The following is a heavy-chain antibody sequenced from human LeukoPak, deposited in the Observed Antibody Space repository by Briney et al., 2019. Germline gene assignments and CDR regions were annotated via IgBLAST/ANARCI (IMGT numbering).Heavy chain of an antibody. CDR2: ISSSSSYI. Sequence: GGSLRLSCAASGFTFSSYSMNWVRQAPGKGLEWVSSISSSSSYIYYADSVKGRFTISRDNAKNSLYLQMNRLRAEDTAVYYCARGARSSAWYQVDNWFDPWGQGTLVTVSS. V-gene: IGHV3-21*01. D-gene: IGHD6-19*01. J-gene: IGHJ5*02. CDR1: GFTFSSYS. CDR3: ARGARSSAWYQVDNWFDP.